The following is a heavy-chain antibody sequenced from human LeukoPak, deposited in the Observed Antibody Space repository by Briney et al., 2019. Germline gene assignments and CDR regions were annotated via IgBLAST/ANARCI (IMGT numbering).Heavy chain of an antibody. CDR2: IYSGGST. Sequence: GGSLRLSCAASGFTVSSNYMSWVRQAPGKGLEWVSVIYSGGSTYYADSVKGRFTISRDNSKNTLYLQMNSLRAEDTAVYYCAPGQDAVGIPYYYYGMDVWGQGTTVTVSS. CDR1: GFTVSSNY. J-gene: IGHJ6*02. V-gene: IGHV3-66*01. D-gene: IGHD2-21*01. CDR3: APGQDAVGIPYYYYGMDV.